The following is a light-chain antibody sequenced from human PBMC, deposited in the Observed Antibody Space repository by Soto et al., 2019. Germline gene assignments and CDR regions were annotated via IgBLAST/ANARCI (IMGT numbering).Light chain of an antibody. CDR1: QGIRGD. Sequence: AIQMTQSPSSLSASLGDRLTITCRASQGIRGDLGWYQQKPGKAPKLLISATSTLQSGVPSRFSGRGSGTNFTLTISSLHPEDFATYYCIQDFISPLTVGQGTKVDIK. J-gene: IGKJ1*01. CDR3: IQDFISPLT. V-gene: IGKV1-6*01. CDR2: ATS.